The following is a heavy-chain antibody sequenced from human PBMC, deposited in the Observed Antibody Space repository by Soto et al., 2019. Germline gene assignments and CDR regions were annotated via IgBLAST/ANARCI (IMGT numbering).Heavy chain of an antibody. Sequence: GGSLRLSCAASGFTFSSYGMHWVCQAPGKGLEWVAVIWYDGSNKYYADSVKGRFTISRDNSKNTLFLQMNSLRAEDTAVYYCARARLSGSGSYYQNLLFYWGQGTLVTVSS. V-gene: IGHV3-33*01. J-gene: IGHJ4*02. CDR2: IWYDGSNK. D-gene: IGHD3-10*01. CDR3: ARARLSGSGSYYQNLLFY. CDR1: GFTFSSYG.